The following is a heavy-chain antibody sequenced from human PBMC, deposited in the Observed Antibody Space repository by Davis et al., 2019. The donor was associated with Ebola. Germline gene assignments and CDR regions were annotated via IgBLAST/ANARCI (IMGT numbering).Heavy chain of an antibody. CDR2: IYTGDSDT. D-gene: IGHD1-20*01. J-gene: IGHJ3*02. CDR3: ASLRRTITGMDDAFDI. CDR1: ENSFSTYW. Sequence: GESLKISCKDSENSFSTYWIGWVRQLPGKGLEWMGLIYTGDSDTRYSPSFRGQVTISADKSIRTAYLQWSGLKASDTAMYYCASLRRTITGMDDAFDIWGQGTMVTVSS. V-gene: IGHV5-51*01.